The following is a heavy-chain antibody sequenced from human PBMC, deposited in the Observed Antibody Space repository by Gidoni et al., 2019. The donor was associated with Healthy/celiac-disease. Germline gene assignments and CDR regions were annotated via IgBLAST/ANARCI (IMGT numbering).Heavy chain of an antibody. CDR3: AKDMEDYYDSSGYGNYFDY. D-gene: IGHD3-22*01. CDR1: GFSFDDYA. V-gene: IGHV3-9*01. J-gene: IGHJ4*02. Sequence: EVQLVESGGGLVQPGRSLRLSCAGSGFSFDDYAMYWVRQAQGKGLEWVSCISWNSGSIGYADSVKGRFTISRDNAKNSLYLQMNSLRAEDTALYYCAKDMEDYYDSSGYGNYFDYWGQGTLVTVSS. CDR2: ISWNSGSI.